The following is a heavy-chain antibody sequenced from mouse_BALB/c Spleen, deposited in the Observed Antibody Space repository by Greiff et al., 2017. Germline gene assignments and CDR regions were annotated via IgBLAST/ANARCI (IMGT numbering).Heavy chain of an antibody. D-gene: IGHD1-1*01. CDR1: GFPFSSYA. Sequence: EVQVAESGGGLVKPGGFLKLFCAASGFPFSSYAMSWVRQTPEKRREWVASISSGGSTYYPDSVKGRFTISRDNARNILYLQMSSLRSEETAMYYCARGVYYGSSCWYMDVWGAGTTVTVSS. CDR2: ISSGGST. CDR3: ARGVYYGSSCWYMDV. V-gene: IGHV5-6-5*01. J-gene: IGHJ1*01.